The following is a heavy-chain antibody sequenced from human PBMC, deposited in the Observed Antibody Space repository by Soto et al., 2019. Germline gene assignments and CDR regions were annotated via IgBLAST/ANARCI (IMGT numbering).Heavy chain of an antibody. CDR3: ARHDSSGYHPYFDY. CDR1: GDSVSSNSAA. CDR2: TYYRSKWYN. Sequence: TLSLTCAISGDSVSSNSAAWNWIRQSPSRGLEWLGRTYYRSKWYNDYALSVKSRITINQDTSKNQFSLQLNSVTPEDTAVYYCARHDSSGYHPYFDYWGQGTLVTVSS. V-gene: IGHV6-1*01. J-gene: IGHJ4*02. D-gene: IGHD3-22*01.